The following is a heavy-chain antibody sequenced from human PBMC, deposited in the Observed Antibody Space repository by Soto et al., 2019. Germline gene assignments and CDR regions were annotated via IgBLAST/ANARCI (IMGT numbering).Heavy chain of an antibody. CDR2: IYHSGST. D-gene: IGHD5-12*01. J-gene: IGHJ4*02. CDR3: AAGGGLPRYY. V-gene: IGHV4-30-2*01. CDR1: GGSIRSGGYS. Sequence: QLQLQESGSVLLKPSQTLSLTCAVSGGSIRSGGYSWSWMRQTPGKGLEWIGYIYHSGSTYYNPSLKSRVTISVDRSKNQFSLKLSSVTAADTAVYYCAAGGGLPRYYWGQGTLVTVSS.